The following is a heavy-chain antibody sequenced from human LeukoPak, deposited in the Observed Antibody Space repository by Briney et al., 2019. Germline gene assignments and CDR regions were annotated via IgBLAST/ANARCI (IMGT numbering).Heavy chain of an antibody. CDR3: ARDLFRYSNDYYYYMDV. Sequence: SETLSLTCTVSGGSISSYYWSWIRQPPGKGLEWIGYIYYSGSTNYNPSLKSRVTISVDTSKNQFSLKLSSVTAADTAVYYCARDLFRYSNDYYYYMDVWGKGTTVTVSS. CDR2: IYYSGST. J-gene: IGHJ6*03. D-gene: IGHD6-13*01. V-gene: IGHV4-59*01. CDR1: GGSISSYY.